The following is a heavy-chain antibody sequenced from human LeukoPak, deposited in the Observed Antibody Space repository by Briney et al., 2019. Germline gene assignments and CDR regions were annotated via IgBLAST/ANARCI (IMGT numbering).Heavy chain of an antibody. CDR1: GGSISSYY. D-gene: IGHD2-15*01. CDR2: IYTSGST. CDR3: ARVRGRVVAARGYYYYMDV. V-gene: IGHV4-4*07. Sequence: SETLSLTCTVSGGSISSYYWSWIRQPAGKGLEWIGRIYTSGSTNYNPSLKSRVTMSVDTSKNQFSLKLSSVTAADTAVYYCARVRGRVVAARGYYYYMDVWGKGTTVTVSS. J-gene: IGHJ6*03.